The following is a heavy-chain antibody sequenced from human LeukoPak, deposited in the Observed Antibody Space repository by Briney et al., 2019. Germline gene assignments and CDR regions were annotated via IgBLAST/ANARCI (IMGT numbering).Heavy chain of an antibody. Sequence: GGSLRLSCAASGFTFSSYAMSWVRQAPGKGLEWVSAISGSGGSTYYADSMKGRFTISRDNSKNTLYLQMNSLRADDTAVYYCAKLSSGWYTAAADYWGQGTLVTVSS. CDR3: AKLSSGWYTAAADY. V-gene: IGHV3-23*01. CDR1: GFTFSSYA. J-gene: IGHJ4*02. CDR2: ISGSGGST. D-gene: IGHD6-19*01.